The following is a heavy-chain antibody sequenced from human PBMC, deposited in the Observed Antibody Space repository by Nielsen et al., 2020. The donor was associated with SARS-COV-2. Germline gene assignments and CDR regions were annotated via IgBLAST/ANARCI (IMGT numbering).Heavy chain of an antibody. V-gene: IGHV4-34*01. Sequence: WIRQPPGKGLEWIGEINHSGSTNYNPSLKSRVTISVDKSKNQFSLKLSSVTAADTAVYYCARDHEYGDSGYWGQGTLVTVSS. D-gene: IGHD4-17*01. J-gene: IGHJ4*02. CDR2: INHSGST. CDR3: ARDHEYGDSGY.